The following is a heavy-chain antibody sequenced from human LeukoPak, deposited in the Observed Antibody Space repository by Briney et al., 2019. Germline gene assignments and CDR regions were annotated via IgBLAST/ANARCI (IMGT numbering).Heavy chain of an antibody. CDR1: GYTFTSYY. CDR2: INPSGDST. Sequence: ASVKVSCKASGYTFTSYYIHWVRQAPGQGLEWMGKINPSGDSTNYAQKFQGRVTMTTDTSTSTVYMELSSLRSEDTAVYYCASGPFLTFGHTPEGYYHYYMDVWGTGTTVTTSS. CDR3: ASGPFLTFGHTPEGYYHYYMDV. J-gene: IGHJ6*03. V-gene: IGHV1-46*01. D-gene: IGHD1-14*01.